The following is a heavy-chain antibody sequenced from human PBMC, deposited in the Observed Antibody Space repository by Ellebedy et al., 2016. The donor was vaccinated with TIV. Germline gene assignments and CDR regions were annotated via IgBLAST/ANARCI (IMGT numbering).Heavy chain of an antibody. CDR3: SRGGHYSDSLFDS. V-gene: IGHV3-74*01. CDR2: INADGRSR. CDR1: GFTFSCYW. D-gene: IGHD3-22*01. Sequence: GESLKISXAASGFTFSCYWMHWVRQAPGKGLVWVSRINADGRSRSYADSVKGRFTISRDNADNTLYLQMNSLRGDDTAVYYCSRGGHYSDSLFDSWGRGTLVTVSS. J-gene: IGHJ4*02.